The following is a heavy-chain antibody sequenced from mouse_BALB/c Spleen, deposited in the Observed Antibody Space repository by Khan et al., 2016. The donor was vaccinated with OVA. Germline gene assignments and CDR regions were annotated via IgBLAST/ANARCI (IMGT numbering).Heavy chain of an antibody. Sequence: QIQLVQSGPELKKPGETVKISCKASGYTFTNYGMNWVKLAPGKGLKWMGWINTYTGEPTYADDFKGRFAFSLETSASTAYLQINNLKNEDTAAYFCARSNGNDWVAYWGQGTLVTVSA. J-gene: IGHJ3*01. CDR1: GYTFTNYG. CDR3: ARSNGNDWVAY. CDR2: INTYTGEP. V-gene: IGHV9-3-1*01. D-gene: IGHD2-1*01.